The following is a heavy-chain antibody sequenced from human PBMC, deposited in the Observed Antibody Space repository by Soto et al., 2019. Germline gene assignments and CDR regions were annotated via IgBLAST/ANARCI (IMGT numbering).Heavy chain of an antibody. CDR3: AKVVSMIVRGDAFDI. CDR2: ISWNSGSI. J-gene: IGHJ3*02. V-gene: IGHV3-9*01. CDR1: GFTFDDYA. Sequence: PGGSLRLSCAASGFTFDDYAMHWVRQAPGRGLEWVSGISWNSGSIGYADSAKGRFTISRDNAKNSLYLQMNSLRAEDTALYYCAKVVSMIVRGDAFDIWGQGTMVTVSS. D-gene: IGHD3-22*01.